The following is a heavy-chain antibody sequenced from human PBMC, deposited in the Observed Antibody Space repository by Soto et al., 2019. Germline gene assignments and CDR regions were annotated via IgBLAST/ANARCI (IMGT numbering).Heavy chain of an antibody. CDR2: ISWNSGSI. D-gene: IGHD3-10*01. J-gene: IGHJ6*03. CDR3: AKEGGSGSSAHYMDV. Sequence: GGSLRLSCAASGFTFDDYAMHWVRQAPGKGLEWVSGISWNSGSIGYADSVKGRFTISRDNAKNSLYLQMNSLRAEDTALYYCAKEGGSGSSAHYMDVWGKGTTVTVSS. V-gene: IGHV3-9*01. CDR1: GFTFDDYA.